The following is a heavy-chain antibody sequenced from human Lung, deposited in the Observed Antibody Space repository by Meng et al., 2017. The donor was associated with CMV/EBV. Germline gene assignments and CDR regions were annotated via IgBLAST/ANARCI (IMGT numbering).Heavy chain of an antibody. Sequence: GESXKISXAASGFTLTTFWMTWVRQAPGKGLQWVANIKEDGSGQWYVDSVKGRFTISRDNAKQSVYLQMDSLRVEDTAVYYCVRYANSHYGMDVWGQGTTVTVSS. D-gene: IGHD2-21*01. CDR3: VRYANSHYGMDV. CDR1: GFTLTTFW. J-gene: IGHJ6*02. V-gene: IGHV3-7*01. CDR2: IKEDGSGQ.